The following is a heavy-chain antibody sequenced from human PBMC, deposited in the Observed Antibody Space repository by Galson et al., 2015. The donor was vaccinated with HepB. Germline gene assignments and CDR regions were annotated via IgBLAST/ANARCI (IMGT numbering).Heavy chain of an antibody. D-gene: IGHD3-16*01. CDR2: IYSGGST. CDR3: GRDTRSLGALDV. V-gene: IGHV3-53*01. J-gene: IGHJ3*01. Sequence: SLRLSCAASGFTVSNNYMTWVRQAPGKGLEWVPVIYSGGSTYYADSVKGRFTISRDNSKNTLYLQMSSLRAEDTAVYYSGRDTRSLGALDVWGQGTMVTVSS. CDR1: GFTVSNNY.